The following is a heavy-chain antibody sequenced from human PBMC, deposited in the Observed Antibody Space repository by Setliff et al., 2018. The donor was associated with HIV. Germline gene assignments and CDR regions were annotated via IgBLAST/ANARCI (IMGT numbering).Heavy chain of an antibody. CDR2: IYASGNT. Sequence: SETLCLTCNVSGGSISSGSYYWNWIRQPAGKGLEWIGRIYASGNTNYNPSLKGRVTISMDTSKNLFSLKLASVTAADTAVYFCAKGCGPPCFDPWGQGTLVTVSS. D-gene: IGHD1-26*01. CDR1: GGSISSGSYY. V-gene: IGHV4-61*02. CDR3: AKGCGPPCFDP. J-gene: IGHJ5*02.